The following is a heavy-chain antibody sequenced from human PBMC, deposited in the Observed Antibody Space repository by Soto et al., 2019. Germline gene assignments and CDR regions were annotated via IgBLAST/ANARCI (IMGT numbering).Heavy chain of an antibody. V-gene: IGHV4-39*07. Sequence: SETLSLTCTVSGGSISSGPYSWGWIRQPPGKGLEWIGTFYHSGSTHHNPSLESRVTISVDASKNQFSLKLSAVTAAYTAVYYCATRPPGGAYFAVFDYWSQGTLVTVSS. J-gene: IGHJ4*02. CDR3: ATRPPGGAYFAVFDY. CDR2: FYHSGST. D-gene: IGHD2-21*01. CDR1: GGSISSGPYS.